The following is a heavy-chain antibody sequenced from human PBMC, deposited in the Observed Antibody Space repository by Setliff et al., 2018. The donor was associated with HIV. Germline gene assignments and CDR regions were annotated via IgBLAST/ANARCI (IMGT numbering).Heavy chain of an antibody. CDR1: GFTFNGYA. J-gene: IGHJ6*02. D-gene: IGHD2-15*01. V-gene: IGHV3-48*04. Sequence: GGSLRLSCVGSGFTFNGYAMNWIRQAPGKGLEWVSYISSSSSSIYYGDSVKGRFTISRDNAKKSLYLQMNDLRAEDTAVYYCARDCSGGSCYSENGLDVWGQGTTVTVSS. CDR3: ARDCSGGSCYSENGLDV. CDR2: ISSSSSSI.